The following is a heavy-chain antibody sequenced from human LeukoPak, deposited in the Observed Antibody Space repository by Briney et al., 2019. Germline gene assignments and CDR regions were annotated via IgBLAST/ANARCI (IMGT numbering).Heavy chain of an antibody. V-gene: IGHV3-53*01. D-gene: IGHD3-16*01. Sequence: PGGSLRLSCAASGFTVSSNYMSWVRQAPGKGLEWVSVVYSGGSTYYADSVKGRFTISRDNSKNTLYLQMNSLRAEDTAVYYCAKVPHRNEGADYWGQGTLVTVSS. J-gene: IGHJ4*02. CDR2: VYSGGST. CDR3: AKVPHRNEGADY. CDR1: GFTVSSNY.